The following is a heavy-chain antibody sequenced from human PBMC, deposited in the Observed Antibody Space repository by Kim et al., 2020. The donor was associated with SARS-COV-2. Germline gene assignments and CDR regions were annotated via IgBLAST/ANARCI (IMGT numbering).Heavy chain of an antibody. CDR2: ISYDGSNK. CDR3: ARGIKSIMITFGGVMPFDY. D-gene: IGHD3-16*01. CDR1: GFTFSSYA. V-gene: IGHV3-30*04. J-gene: IGHJ4*02. Sequence: GGSLRLSCAASGFTFSSYAMHWVRQAPGKGLEWVAVISYDGSNKYYADSVKGRFTISRDNSKNTLYLQMNSLRAEDTAVYYCARGIKSIMITFGGVMPFDYWGQGNLVTVSS.